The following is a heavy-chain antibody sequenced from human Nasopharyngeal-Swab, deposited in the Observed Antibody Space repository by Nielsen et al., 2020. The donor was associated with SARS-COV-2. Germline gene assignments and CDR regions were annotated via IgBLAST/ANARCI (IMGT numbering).Heavy chain of an antibody. CDR2: IKQDGSEK. CDR3: ARTYSSGGRWAWGYFDY. V-gene: IGHV3-7*03. J-gene: IGHJ4*02. Sequence: GESLKISCAASGFTFSSYWMSWVRQAPGKGLEWVANIKQDGSEKYYVDSVKGRFTISRDNAKNSPYLQMNSLRAEDAAVYYCARTYSSGGRWAWGYFDYWGQGTLVTVSS. D-gene: IGHD6-19*01. CDR1: GFTFSSYW.